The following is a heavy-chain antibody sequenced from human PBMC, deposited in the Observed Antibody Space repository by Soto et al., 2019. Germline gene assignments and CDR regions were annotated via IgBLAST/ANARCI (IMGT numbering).Heavy chain of an antibody. CDR1: GGSFSGYY. J-gene: IGHJ4*02. V-gene: IGHV4-34*01. D-gene: IGHD5-12*01. CDR3: ARGPKWLRANYFDY. Sequence: QVQLQQWGAGLLKPWETLSLTCAVYGGSFSGYYWTWIRQPPGKGLEWIGEINHSGSTDYIPSLRSRVTISLDTSNSRFSLRLNSVTAADTAVYYCARGPKWLRANYFDYWGQGTLVTVSS. CDR2: INHSGST.